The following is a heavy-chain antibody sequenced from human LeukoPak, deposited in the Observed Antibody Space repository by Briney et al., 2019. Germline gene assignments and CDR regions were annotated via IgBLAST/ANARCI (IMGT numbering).Heavy chain of an antibody. D-gene: IGHD6-13*01. CDR3: TGHHQAYSRTY. Sequence: HTGGSLRLSCAASGFTFSSYAMSWVRQAPGKGLEWVSRIHRDGSDTRYADSVKGRFTISRDNAKDTLYLQMNSLRAEDTAVYYCTGHHQAYSRTYWGQGTLVTVSS. J-gene: IGHJ4*02. V-gene: IGHV3-74*01. CDR2: IHRDGSDT. CDR1: GFTFSSYA.